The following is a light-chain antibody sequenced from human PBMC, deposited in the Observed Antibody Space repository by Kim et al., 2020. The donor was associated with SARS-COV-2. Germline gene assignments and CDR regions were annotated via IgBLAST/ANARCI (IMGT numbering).Light chain of an antibody. V-gene: IGLV2-14*03. CDR3: SSFTSSSTVV. CDR2: DVT. CDR1: SSDVGSHNY. Sequence: QSALTQPASVSGSPGRSITISCSGTSSDVGSHNYVSWYQQHPGKAPKLMIYDVTERPSGVSRRFSGSKSGNTASLTISGLQAEDEAHYYCSSFTSSSTVVFGGGTQLTVL. J-gene: IGLJ2*01.